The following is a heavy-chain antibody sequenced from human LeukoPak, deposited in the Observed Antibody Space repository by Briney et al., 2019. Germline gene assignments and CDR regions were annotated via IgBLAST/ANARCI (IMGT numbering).Heavy chain of an antibody. CDR2: ISGSGGNT. CDR3: AKDLYDSGSGRYVMDV. CDR1: GFTFSIYA. J-gene: IGHJ6*02. V-gene: IGHV3-23*01. Sequence: PGGSLRLSCAASGFTFSIYAMSWVRQAPGKGLEWVSSISGSGGNTYYSDSVKGRFTISRDNSKNTLWLQMNTLRTEDTAVYFCAKDLYDSGSGRYVMDVWGRGTTVTVSS. D-gene: IGHD3-10*01.